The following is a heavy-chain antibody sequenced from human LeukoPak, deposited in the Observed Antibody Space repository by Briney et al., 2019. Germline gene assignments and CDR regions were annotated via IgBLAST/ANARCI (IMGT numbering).Heavy chain of an antibody. CDR3: ARAAIFGVVIRWFDP. Sequence: GASVKVSCKASGYTFTSYDINWVRQATGQGLEWMGWMNPNSGNTGYAQKFQGRVTMTTDTSTSTAYMELRSLRSDDTAVYYCARAAIFGVVIRWFDPWGQGTLVTASS. CDR2: MNPNSGNT. D-gene: IGHD3-3*01. V-gene: IGHV1-8*02. J-gene: IGHJ5*02. CDR1: GYTFTSYD.